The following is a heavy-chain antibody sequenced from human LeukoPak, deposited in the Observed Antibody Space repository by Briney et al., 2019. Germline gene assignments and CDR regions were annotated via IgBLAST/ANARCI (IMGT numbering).Heavy chain of an antibody. J-gene: IGHJ4*02. CDR1: GFTFSSYW. CDR2: IKQDGSEK. V-gene: IGHV3-7*01. CDR3: ASLVDGYMELGFDY. D-gene: IGHD5-24*01. Sequence: GESLRLSCAASGFTFSSYWMSWVRQAPGKGLEWVANIKQDGSEKYYVDSVKGRFTISRDNAKNSLYLQMNSLRAEDTAVYYCASLVDGYMELGFDYWGQGTLVTVSS.